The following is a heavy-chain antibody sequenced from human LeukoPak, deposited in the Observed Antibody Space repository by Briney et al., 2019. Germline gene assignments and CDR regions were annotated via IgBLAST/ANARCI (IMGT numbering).Heavy chain of an antibody. CDR1: GGSINSYY. Sequence: KASETLSLTCTVSGGSINSYYWSWIRQPAGKGLEWIGRMYSSGSTNYNPSLKSRVSMSVDTSKNQFSLKLTSVTAADTAVYYCARGGKATVVTMWGQGILVTASS. CDR2: MYSSGST. V-gene: IGHV4-4*07. J-gene: IGHJ4*02. D-gene: IGHD4-23*01. CDR3: ARGGKATVVTM.